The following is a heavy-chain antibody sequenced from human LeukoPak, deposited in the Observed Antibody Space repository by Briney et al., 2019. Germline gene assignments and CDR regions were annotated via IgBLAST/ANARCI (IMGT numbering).Heavy chain of an antibody. CDR1: LDSTTSNF. CDR3: AREILGGFNPGAY. J-gene: IGHJ4*02. CDR2: IHRSGSP. V-gene: IGHV4-4*02. Sequence: SETLSLTCTVSLDSTTSNFWSWVRQPPGKGLEWIGEIHRSGSPNYNPSLQSRVTISIDRSRNQIAPELSSVTAADTAVYYCAREILGGFNPGAYWGQGTLVTVSS. D-gene: IGHD1-14*01.